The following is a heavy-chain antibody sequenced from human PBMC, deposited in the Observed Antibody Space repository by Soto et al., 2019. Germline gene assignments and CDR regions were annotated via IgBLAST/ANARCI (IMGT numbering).Heavy chain of an antibody. CDR1: GFTFSSYA. V-gene: IGHV3-23*01. CDR3: AKEHHYSSSWSEFDY. Sequence: EVQLLGFGGGLVQPGGSLRLSCADSGFTFSSYAMSWVRQVPGKGLEWVSAISGSGVSTYYSDSVKGRFTISRDNSKNTLYLQMNSLRAEDTAVYYCAKEHHYSSSWSEFDYWGQGTLVTVSS. D-gene: IGHD6-13*01. J-gene: IGHJ4*02. CDR2: ISGSGVST.